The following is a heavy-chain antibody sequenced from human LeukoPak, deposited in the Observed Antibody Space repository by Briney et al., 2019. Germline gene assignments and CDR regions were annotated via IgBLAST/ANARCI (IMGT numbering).Heavy chain of an antibody. Sequence: SETLSLTCTVSGGSISSYYWSWIRQPAGKGLEWIGRMYTSGSTTYNPSLKSRVTISVDTSKNQFSLKLSSVTAADTAVYYCARDSAMIGGYMDVWGKGTTVTISS. CDR3: ARDSAMIGGYMDV. D-gene: IGHD3-22*01. CDR1: GGSISSYY. V-gene: IGHV4-4*07. CDR2: MYTSGST. J-gene: IGHJ6*03.